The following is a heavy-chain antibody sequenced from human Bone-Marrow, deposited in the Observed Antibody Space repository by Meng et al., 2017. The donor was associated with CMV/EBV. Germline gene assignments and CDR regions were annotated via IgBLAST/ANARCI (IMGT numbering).Heavy chain of an antibody. V-gene: IGHV1-69*05. Sequence: SVKVSCKAAGGTFSSYAISWVRQAPGQGLEWMGGLIPIFGTANYAQKFQGRVTITTDESTSTAYMELSSLRSEDTAVYYCARDDYVWGSYRRYDYWGQGTLVTVSS. CDR2: LIPIFGTA. D-gene: IGHD3-16*02. J-gene: IGHJ4*02. CDR3: ARDDYVWGSYRRYDY. CDR1: GGTFSSYA.